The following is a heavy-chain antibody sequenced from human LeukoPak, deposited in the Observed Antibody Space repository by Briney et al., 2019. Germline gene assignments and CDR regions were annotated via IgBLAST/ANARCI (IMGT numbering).Heavy chain of an antibody. Sequence: SETLSLTCTVSGGSISSYYWSWIRQPPGKGLEWIGEINHSGSTNYNPSLKSRVTISVDTSKNQFSLKLSSVTAADTAVYYCARGRVLLWFGELPYDYWGQGTLVTVSS. CDR3: ARGRVLLWFGELPYDY. V-gene: IGHV4-34*01. CDR1: GGSISSYY. D-gene: IGHD3-10*01. CDR2: INHSGST. J-gene: IGHJ4*02.